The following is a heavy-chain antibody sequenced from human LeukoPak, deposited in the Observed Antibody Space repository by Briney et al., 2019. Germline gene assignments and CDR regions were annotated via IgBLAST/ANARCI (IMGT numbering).Heavy chain of an antibody. J-gene: IGHJ4*02. CDR3: VSAIRGSPIDY. CDR2: MRRDGNEI. Sequence: GGSLRLSCSASGFTFSTYWMSWVRQAPGKGLEWVANMRRDGNEIYYLDSVRGRFTISRDNAKNSLFLQMSSLRAEDTAIYYCVSAIRGSPIDYWGQGTLVSVPS. D-gene: IGHD3-10*01. V-gene: IGHV3-7*01. CDR1: GFTFSTYW.